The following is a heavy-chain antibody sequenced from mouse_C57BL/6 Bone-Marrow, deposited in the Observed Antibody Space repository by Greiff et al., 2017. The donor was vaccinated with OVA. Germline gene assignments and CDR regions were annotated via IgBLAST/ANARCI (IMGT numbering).Heavy chain of an antibody. CDR1: GYSITSGYY. CDR3: ARVTTETAYYFDY. CDR2: ISYDGSN. Sequence: EVQRVESGPGLVKPSQSLSLTCSVTGYSITSGYYWNWIRQFPGNKLEWMGYISYDGSNNYNPSLKNRISITRDTSKNQFFLKLNSVTTEDTATYYCARVTTETAYYFDYWGQGTTLTVSS. V-gene: IGHV3-6*01. J-gene: IGHJ2*01. D-gene: IGHD2-2*01.